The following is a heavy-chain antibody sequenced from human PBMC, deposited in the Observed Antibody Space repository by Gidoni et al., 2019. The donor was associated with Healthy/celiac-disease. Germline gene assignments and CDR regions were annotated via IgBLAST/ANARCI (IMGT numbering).Heavy chain of an antibody. CDR3: AKMNRDYYGMDV. Sequence: EVQLLESGGGLVQPGGSLRLSCAASGFTFSSYAMSWVRQAPGKGLEWVSAISGIGGSTYYEDSVKGRFTISRDNSKNTLYLQMNSLRAEDTAVYYCAKMNRDYYGMDVWGQGTTVTVSS. CDR2: ISGIGGST. CDR1: GFTFSSYA. J-gene: IGHJ6*02. V-gene: IGHV3-23*01.